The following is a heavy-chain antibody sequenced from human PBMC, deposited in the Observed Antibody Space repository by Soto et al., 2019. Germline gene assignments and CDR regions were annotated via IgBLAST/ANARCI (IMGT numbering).Heavy chain of an antibody. CDR1: GGSISSGGYY. Sequence: PSETLSLTCTVSGGSISSGGYYWSWIRQHPGKGLEWIGYIYYSGSTYYNPSLKSRVTISVDTSKNQFSLKLSSVTAADTAVYYCARELDGSYGMDVWGQGTTVTVSS. CDR2: IYYSGST. V-gene: IGHV4-31*03. D-gene: IGHD2-2*03. J-gene: IGHJ6*02. CDR3: ARELDGSYGMDV.